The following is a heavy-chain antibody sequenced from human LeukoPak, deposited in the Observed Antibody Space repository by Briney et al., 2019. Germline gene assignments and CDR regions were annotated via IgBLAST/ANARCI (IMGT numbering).Heavy chain of an antibody. CDR3: ARLAPPFWSGLAPDY. Sequence: SETLSLTCTVSGGSISSGDYYWSWIRQPPGKGLEWIGYIYYSGSTYYNPSLKSRVTISVDTSKNQFSLKLSSVTAADTAVYYCARLAPPFWSGLAPDYWGQGTLVTVSS. J-gene: IGHJ4*02. D-gene: IGHD3-3*01. V-gene: IGHV4-30-4*08. CDR2: IYYSGST. CDR1: GGSISSGDYY.